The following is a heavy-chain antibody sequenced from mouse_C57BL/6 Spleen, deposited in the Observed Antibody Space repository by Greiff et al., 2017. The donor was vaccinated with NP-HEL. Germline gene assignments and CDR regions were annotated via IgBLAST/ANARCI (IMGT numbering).Heavy chain of an antibody. CDR1: GYAFSSSW. D-gene: IGHD2-3*01. J-gene: IGHJ2*01. CDR2: IYPGDGDT. CDR3: ARSIYDGYSYYFDY. V-gene: IGHV1-82*01. Sequence: QVQLQQSGPELVKPGASVKISCKASGYAFSSSWMNWVKQRPGKGLEWIGRIYPGDGDTNYNGKFKGKATLTADKSSSTAYMQLSSLTSEDSAVYFCARSIYDGYSYYFDYWGQGTTLTVSS.